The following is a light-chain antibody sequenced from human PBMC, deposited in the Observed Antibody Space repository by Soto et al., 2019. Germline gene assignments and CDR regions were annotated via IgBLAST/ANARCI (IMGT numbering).Light chain of an antibody. CDR3: QQRNSWPPIT. V-gene: IGKV3-11*01. J-gene: IGKJ5*01. Sequence: EIVMTQSPVTLSVSPGERATLSCRASQSVSRKLVWYQQKPGQAPRLLIYDASSRASGVPARFSGSGSGTDFTLTISSLEPEDFALYYCQQRNSWPPITFGQGTRLEI. CDR1: QSVSRK. CDR2: DAS.